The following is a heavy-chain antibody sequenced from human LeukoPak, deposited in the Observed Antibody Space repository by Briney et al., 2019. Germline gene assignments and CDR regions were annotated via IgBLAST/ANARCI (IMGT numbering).Heavy chain of an antibody. CDR2: IYTSGST. D-gene: IGHD2-2*01. V-gene: IGHV4-4*07. Sequence: SETLSLTCTVSGGSISSYYWSWIRQPAGKGLEWIGRIYTSGSTNYNPSLKSRVTMSVDTSKNQFSLKLSSVTAADTAVYYCANTRQGNYCSSTSCYARGRVWFGELSNNFHFDYWGQGTLVTVSS. CDR3: ANTRQGNYCSSTSCYARGRVWFGELSNNFHFDY. J-gene: IGHJ4*02. CDR1: GGSISSYY.